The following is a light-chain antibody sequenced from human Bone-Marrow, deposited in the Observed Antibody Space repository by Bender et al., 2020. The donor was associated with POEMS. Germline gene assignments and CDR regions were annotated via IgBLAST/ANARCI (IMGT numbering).Light chain of an antibody. CDR1: AMTKQY. Sequence: SYELTQPPSVSVSPGQTARITCSGAAMTKQYAYWYQLKPGQAPVLVMSKDSERPSGITERLSGSSSGTTATLTISGVQAEDEGDYYCQSADSIGPWGVFGGGTKLTVL. CDR2: KDS. CDR3: QSADSIGPWGV. J-gene: IGLJ3*02. V-gene: IGLV3-25*03.